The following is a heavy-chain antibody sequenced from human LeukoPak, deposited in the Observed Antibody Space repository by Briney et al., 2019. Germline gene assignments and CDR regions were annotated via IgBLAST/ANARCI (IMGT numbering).Heavy chain of an antibody. J-gene: IGHJ2*01. V-gene: IGHV1-69*04. CDR2: IIPILGIA. D-gene: IGHD6-13*01. Sequence: SVKVSCKASGGTFSSYAISWVRQAPGQGLEWMGRIIPILGIANYAQKFQGRVTITADKSTSTAYMELSSLRSEDTAVYYCARDRRIAAAGTRWYFDLWGRGTLVTVSS. CDR3: ARDRRIAAAGTRWYFDL. CDR1: GGTFSSYA.